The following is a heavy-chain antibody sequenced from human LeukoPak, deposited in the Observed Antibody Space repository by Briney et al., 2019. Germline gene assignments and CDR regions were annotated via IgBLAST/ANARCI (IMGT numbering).Heavy chain of an antibody. V-gene: IGHV1-58*02. D-gene: IGHD6-19*01. Sequence: SVKVSCKASGFTFTSSAMQWVRQARGQRLEWIGWIVVGSGNTNYAQKFQERVTITRDMSTSTAYMELSSLRSEDTAVYYCAAVRVGGWYDGAFDIWGQGTMVTVSS. CDR1: GFTFTSSA. J-gene: IGHJ3*02. CDR3: AAVRVGGWYDGAFDI. CDR2: IVVGSGNT.